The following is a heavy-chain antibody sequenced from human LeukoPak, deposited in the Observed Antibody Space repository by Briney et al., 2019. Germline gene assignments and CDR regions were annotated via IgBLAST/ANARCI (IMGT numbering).Heavy chain of an antibody. CDR3: ARQITVVVPAAMEIFDY. V-gene: IGHV4-61*02. CDR1: GGSISSSSYY. CDR2: IYTSGST. Sequence: SETLSLTCTVSGGSISSSSYYWSWIRQPAGKGLEWIGRIYTSGSTNYNPSLKSRVTISVDTSKNQFSLKLSSVTAADTAVYYCARQITVVVPAAMEIFDYWGQGTLVTVSS. J-gene: IGHJ4*02. D-gene: IGHD2-2*01.